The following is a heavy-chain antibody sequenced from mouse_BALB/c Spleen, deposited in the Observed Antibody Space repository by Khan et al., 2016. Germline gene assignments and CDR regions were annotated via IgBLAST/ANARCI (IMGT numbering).Heavy chain of an antibody. V-gene: IGHV9-2-1*01. D-gene: IGHD1-1*02. Sequence: QIQLVQSGPELKKPGETVKISCKASGYTFTDYSMHWVKQAPGKGLKWMGWINTETGEPTYADDFKGRFAFSLETSASNAYLQINNLKNEDTATYFCERYGSAWFAYWGQGTLVTVSA. CDR3: ERYGSAWFAY. CDR1: GYTFTDYS. J-gene: IGHJ3*01. CDR2: INTETGEP.